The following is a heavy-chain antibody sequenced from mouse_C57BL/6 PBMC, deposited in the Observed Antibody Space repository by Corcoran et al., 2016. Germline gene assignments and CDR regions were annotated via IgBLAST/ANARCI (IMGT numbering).Heavy chain of an antibody. V-gene: IGHV1-19*01. J-gene: IGHJ2*01. CDR1: GYTFTDYY. D-gene: IGHD1-1*01. CDR2: INPYNGGT. CDR3: ARGYGSSYGYFDY. Sequence: EVQLQQSGPVLVKPGASVKMSCKASGYTFTDYYMNWVKQSHGKSLELIGVINPYNGGTSYNQKFKGKATLTVDKSSSTAYMELNSLTSEDSAVYYCARGYGSSYGYFDYWGQGTTLTVSS.